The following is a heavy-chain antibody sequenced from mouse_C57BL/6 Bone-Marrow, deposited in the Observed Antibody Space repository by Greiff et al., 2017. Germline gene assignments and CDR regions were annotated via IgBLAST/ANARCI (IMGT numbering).Heavy chain of an antibody. CDR1: GFNIKDDY. Sequence: DVKLQESGAELVRPGASVKLSCTASGFNIKDDYIHWVKQRPEQGLEWIGWIDPEIGDTEYASKFQGKATITSDTSSNTAYLQLSSLTSEDTAVYYCSSFEGNYFDFWGQGTPLTVAS. CDR3: SSFEGNYFDF. J-gene: IGHJ2*01. V-gene: IGHV14-4*01. CDR2: IDPEIGDT.